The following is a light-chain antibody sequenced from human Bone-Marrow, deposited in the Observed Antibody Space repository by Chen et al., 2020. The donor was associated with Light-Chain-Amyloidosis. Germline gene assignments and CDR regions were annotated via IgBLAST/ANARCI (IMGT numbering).Light chain of an antibody. Sequence: QSALTQPASVSGSPGQSITIPCTGTSSDVGRYNYVSWYQQHPGKAPKLMIYEVTNRPSGISIRFSGSKSGNTASLTISGLQAEDEADYYCSSFTITNTLIFGGGTKLTVL. CDR3: SSFTITNTLI. CDR2: EVT. V-gene: IGLV2-14*01. J-gene: IGLJ2*01. CDR1: SSDVGRYNY.